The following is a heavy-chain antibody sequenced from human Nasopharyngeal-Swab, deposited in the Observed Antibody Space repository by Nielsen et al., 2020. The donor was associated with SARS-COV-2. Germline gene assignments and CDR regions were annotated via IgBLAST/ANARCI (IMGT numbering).Heavy chain of an antibody. CDR2: ISYDGSNK. Sequence: GGSLRLFCAASGFTFSSYAMHWVRQAPGKGLEWVAVISYDGSNKYYADSVKGRFTISRDNSKNTLYLQMNSLRAEDTAVYYCATPSPQGYDFWSGYGSWGQGTLVTVSS. D-gene: IGHD3-3*01. CDR1: GFTFSSYA. J-gene: IGHJ4*02. CDR3: ATPSPQGYDFWSGYGS. V-gene: IGHV3-30-3*01.